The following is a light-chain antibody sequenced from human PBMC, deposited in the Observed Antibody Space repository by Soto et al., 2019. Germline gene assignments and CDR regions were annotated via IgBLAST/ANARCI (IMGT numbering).Light chain of an antibody. V-gene: IGLV2-14*01. J-gene: IGLJ2*01. CDR1: SSDVGGYNY. Sequence: QSALTQPASVSGSPGQSITISCTGTSSDVGGYNYVSWYQQHPGKAPKLMIYNVINRPSGVSNRFSGSKSGNTASLTISGLQDEDEADYYCSSFTSSTTRVFGGGTKLTVL. CDR2: NVI. CDR3: SSFTSSTTRV.